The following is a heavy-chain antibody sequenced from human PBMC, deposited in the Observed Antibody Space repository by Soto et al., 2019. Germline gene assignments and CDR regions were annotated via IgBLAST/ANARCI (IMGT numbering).Heavy chain of an antibody. CDR1: GGTFSSYA. V-gene: IGHV1-69*13. J-gene: IGHJ3*02. CDR3: ARDKGPDFFNAFDI. Sequence: GASVKVSCKASGGTFSSYAISWVRQAPGQGLEWMGGIIPIFGTANYAQKFQGRVTITADESTGTAYMELSSLRSEDTAVYYCARDKGPDFFNAFDIWGQGTMVTVS. D-gene: IGHD3-3*01. CDR2: IIPIFGTA.